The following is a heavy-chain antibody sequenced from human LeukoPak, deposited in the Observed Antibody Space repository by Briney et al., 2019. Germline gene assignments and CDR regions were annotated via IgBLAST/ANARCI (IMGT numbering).Heavy chain of an antibody. Sequence: GRSLRLSCAASGFTFDDYAMHWVRQAPGKGLEWVSGISWNSGSIGYADSVKGRFTITRDNAKSSLYLQMNSLRAEDTALYYCAKDIGDYGDYGVDYWGQRTLVTVS. V-gene: IGHV3-9*01. CDR2: ISWNSGSI. J-gene: IGHJ4*02. CDR3: AKDIGDYGDYGVDY. CDR1: GFTFDDYA. D-gene: IGHD4-17*01.